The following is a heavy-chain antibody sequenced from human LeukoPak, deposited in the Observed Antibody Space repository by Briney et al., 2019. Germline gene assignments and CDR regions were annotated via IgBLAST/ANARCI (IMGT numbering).Heavy chain of an antibody. CDR1: GGSISSSSYY. V-gene: IGHV4-39*01. D-gene: IGHD2-2*01. CDR3: AIYCSSTSCYAGPYDAFDI. CDR2: IYYSGST. Sequence: PSETLSLACTVSGGSISSSSYYWGWIRQPPGKGLEWIGSIYYSGSTYYNPSLKSRVTISVDTSKNQFSLKLSSVTAADTAVYYCAIYCSSTSCYAGPYDAFDIWGQGTMVTVSS. J-gene: IGHJ3*02.